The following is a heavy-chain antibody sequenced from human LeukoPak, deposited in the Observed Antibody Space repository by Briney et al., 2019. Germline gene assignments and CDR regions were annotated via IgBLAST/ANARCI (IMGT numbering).Heavy chain of an antibody. CDR3: ARSLAGATEYFQH. CDR1: GGTFSSYA. D-gene: IGHD1-26*01. CDR2: IIPILGIA. Sequence: GSSVKVSCKASGGTFSSYAISWVRQAPGQGLEWMGRIIPILGIANYAQKFQGRVTITADKSTSTAYMELSSLRSEDTAVYYCARSLAGATEYFQHWGQGTLVTVSS. J-gene: IGHJ1*01. V-gene: IGHV1-69*04.